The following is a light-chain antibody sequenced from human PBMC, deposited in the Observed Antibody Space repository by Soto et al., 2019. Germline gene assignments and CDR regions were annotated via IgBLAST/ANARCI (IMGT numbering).Light chain of an antibody. Sequence: QSALTQPPSASGSPGQSVTISCTGTSNDVGGYNSVSWYQQHPGKAPKLMIYEVSKRPSGVPDRFSGSKSGNTASLTVSGLQAEDEADYYCSSYGGSNNLVFGGGTKVTVL. CDR2: EVS. CDR3: SSYGGSNNLV. CDR1: SNDVGGYNS. V-gene: IGLV2-8*01. J-gene: IGLJ2*01.